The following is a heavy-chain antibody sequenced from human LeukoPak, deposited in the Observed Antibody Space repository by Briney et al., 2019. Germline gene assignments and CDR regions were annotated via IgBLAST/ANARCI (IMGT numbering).Heavy chain of an antibody. CDR2: IWYDGSNK. Sequence: PGGTLRLSCAASGFTFSSYGMPWVRQAPRNRLELTAVIWYDGSNKYYADSVKGRFTISRDNAKNSLYLQMNSLRAEDTAVYYCARDSRGPPVGYFDYWGQGTLVTVSS. J-gene: IGHJ4*02. CDR1: GFTFSSYG. CDR3: ARDSRGPPVGYFDY. D-gene: IGHD6-19*01. V-gene: IGHV3-33*01.